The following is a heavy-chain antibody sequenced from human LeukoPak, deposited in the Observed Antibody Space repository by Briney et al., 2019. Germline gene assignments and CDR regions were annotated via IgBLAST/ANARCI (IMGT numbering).Heavy chain of an antibody. CDR3: ARASGSSSLDY. D-gene: IGHD6-6*01. CDR2: INPNSGGT. V-gene: IGHV1-2*02. Sequence: ASVKVSCKASGCTFTGYYMHWVRQAPGQGLEWMEWINPNSGGTNYAQKFQGRVTMTRDTSISTAYMELSWLRSDDTAVYYCARASGSSSLDYWGQGTLVTVSS. CDR1: GCTFTGYY. J-gene: IGHJ4*02.